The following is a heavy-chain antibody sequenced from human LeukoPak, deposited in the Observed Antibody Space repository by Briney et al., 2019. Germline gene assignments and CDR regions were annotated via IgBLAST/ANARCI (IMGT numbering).Heavy chain of an antibody. CDR1: GGTFTNSA. CDR3: ARAGGSSWYASIYF. J-gene: IGHJ4*02. Sequence: AASVKVSSTASGGTFTNSAISWVRQAPGQGLEWMGRIIPVLGTSNYAQKFQGRVTITADKSTSTAYMELSTLRSDDTAVYYCARAGGSSWYASIYFWGQGTLVTVSS. D-gene: IGHD6-13*01. CDR2: IIPVLGTS. V-gene: IGHV1-69*04.